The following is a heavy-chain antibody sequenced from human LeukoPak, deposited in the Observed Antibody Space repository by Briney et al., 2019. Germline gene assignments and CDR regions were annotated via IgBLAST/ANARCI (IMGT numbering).Heavy chain of an antibody. J-gene: IGHJ4*02. Sequence: GGSLRLSCAASGFTFSSYAMSWVRQAPGKGLEWVSAISGSGGSTYYADSVKGRFTISRDNSKNTLYLQMNSLRAEDTAVYYCARSREEYCSGGSCYSVYFGYWGQGTLVTVSS. D-gene: IGHD2-15*01. CDR2: ISGSGGST. CDR3: ARSREEYCSGGSCYSVYFGY. V-gene: IGHV3-23*01. CDR1: GFTFSSYA.